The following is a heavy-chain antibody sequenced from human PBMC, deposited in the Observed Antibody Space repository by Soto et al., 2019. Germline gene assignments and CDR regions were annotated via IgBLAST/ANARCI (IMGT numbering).Heavy chain of an antibody. Sequence: QVQLQESGPGLVKPSETLSLTCTVSGGSIRSYYWSWIRQAPGKGLEWIGFIYYNGNTNYNPSLKSRVTLSVDTSKNQFSLKLSSVTAADTAVYYCARDRRAGAFDIWGQGTMVTVSS. CDR3: ARDRRAGAFDI. V-gene: IGHV4-59*01. CDR2: IYYNGNT. J-gene: IGHJ3*02. CDR1: GGSIRSYY.